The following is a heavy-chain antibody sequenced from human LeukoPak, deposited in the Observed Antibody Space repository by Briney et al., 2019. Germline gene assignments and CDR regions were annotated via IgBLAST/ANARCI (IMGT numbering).Heavy chain of an antibody. Sequence: SVKVSCKASGGTFSSYAISWVRQAPGQGLEWMGGIIPIFGTANYAQKFQGRVTITAGESTSAAYMELSSLRSEDTAVYYCASTILVGALDYWGQGTLVTVSS. J-gene: IGHJ4*02. CDR1: GGTFSSYA. CDR3: ASTILVGALDY. CDR2: IIPIFGTA. D-gene: IGHD1-26*01. V-gene: IGHV1-69*13.